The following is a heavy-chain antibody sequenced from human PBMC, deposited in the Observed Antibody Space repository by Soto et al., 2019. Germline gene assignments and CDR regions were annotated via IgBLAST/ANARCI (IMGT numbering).Heavy chain of an antibody. D-gene: IGHD2-2*01. J-gene: IGHJ4*02. CDR3: ARDPIDIVVVPAEPQKYYFDY. CDR2: ISSSSSYI. Sequence: PGGSLRLSCAASGFTFSSYSVNWVRQAPGKGLEWVSSISSSSSYIYYADSVKGRFTISRDNAKNSLYLQMNSLRAEDTAVYYCARDPIDIVVVPAEPQKYYFDYWGQGTLVTVSS. CDR1: GFTFSSYS. V-gene: IGHV3-21*01.